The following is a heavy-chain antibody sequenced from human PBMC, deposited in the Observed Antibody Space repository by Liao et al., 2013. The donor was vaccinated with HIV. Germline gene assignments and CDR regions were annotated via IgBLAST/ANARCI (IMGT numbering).Heavy chain of an antibody. Sequence: QVQLQESGPGLVKPSQTLSLTCTVSGGSISSGSYYWNWIRQPAGKGLEWIGRIYTSGSTNSNPSLKSRVTISVDTSKNQFSLKLSSVTAADTAVYYCARDRANDFWSGSHGGDAFDIWAKGQWSPSLQ. J-gene: IGHJ3*02. V-gene: IGHV4-61*02. CDR2: IYTSGST. CDR1: GGSISSGSYY. D-gene: IGHD3-3*01. CDR3: ARDRANDFWSGSHGGDAFDI.